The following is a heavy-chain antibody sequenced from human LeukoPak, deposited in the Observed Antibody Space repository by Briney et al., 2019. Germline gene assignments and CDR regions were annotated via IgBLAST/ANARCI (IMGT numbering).Heavy chain of an antibody. J-gene: IGHJ6*02. V-gene: IGHV3-66*01. CDR3: ARGEGSGSYAPYYYYGMDV. CDR1: GFTVSSNY. D-gene: IGHD3-10*01. CDR2: IYSGGST. Sequence: PGGSLRFSCAASGFTVSSNYMSWVRQAPGKGLEWVSVIYSGGSTYYADSVKGRFTIPRDNSKNTLYLQMNSLRAEDTAVYYCARGEGSGSYAPYYYYGMDVWGQGTTVTVSS.